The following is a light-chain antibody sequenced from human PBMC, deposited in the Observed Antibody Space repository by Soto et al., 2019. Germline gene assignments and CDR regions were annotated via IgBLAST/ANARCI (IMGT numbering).Light chain of an antibody. CDR2: GAS. Sequence: EIVLTQSPGTLSLSPGERATLSCRASQSVSSSYLAWYQHKPGQAPRLLIYGASTRAIGVPARFSGSGSGTEFTLTIDSLQSDDFAVYYCQQYDNWPPITFGQGTRLEIK. CDR3: QQYDNWPPIT. J-gene: IGKJ5*01. V-gene: IGKV3-15*01. CDR1: QSVSSSY.